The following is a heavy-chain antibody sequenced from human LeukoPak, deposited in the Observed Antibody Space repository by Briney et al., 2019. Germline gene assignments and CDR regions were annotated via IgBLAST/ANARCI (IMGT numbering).Heavy chain of an antibody. CDR3: ARGYYDSSGYYYAEYFQH. V-gene: IGHV4-39*01. CDR2: IYYSGST. J-gene: IGHJ1*01. D-gene: IGHD3-22*01. CDR1: GGSISSSSYY. Sequence: SETLSLTCTVFGGSISSSSYYWGWIRQPPGKGLEWIGSIYYSGSTYYNPSLKSRVTISVDTSKNQFSLKLSSVTAADTAVYYCARGYYDSSGYYYAEYFQHWGQGTLVTVSS.